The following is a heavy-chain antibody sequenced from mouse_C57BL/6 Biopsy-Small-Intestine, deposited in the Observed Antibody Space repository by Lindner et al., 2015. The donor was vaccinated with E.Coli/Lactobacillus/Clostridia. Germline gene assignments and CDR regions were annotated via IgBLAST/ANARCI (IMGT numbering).Heavy chain of an antibody. J-gene: IGHJ1*03. CDR1: GISITTGNYR. V-gene: IGHV3-5*01. CDR3: ARDYDWYFDV. Sequence: VQLQESGPGLVKPSQTVFLTCTVTGISITTGNYRWSWIRQFPENKLEWIGYMYYSGTITYNPSLTSRTTITRDTPKNQFFLEMNSLTAEDTATYYCARDYDWYFDVWGTGATVTVSS. D-gene: IGHD2-3*01. CDR2: MYYSGTI.